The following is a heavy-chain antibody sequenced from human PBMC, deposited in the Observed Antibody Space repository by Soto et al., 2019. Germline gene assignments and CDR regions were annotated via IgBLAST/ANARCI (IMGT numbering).Heavy chain of an antibody. CDR1: GFTFSSYW. J-gene: IGHJ6*02. CDR2: IKQDGSEK. Sequence: PGGSLRLSCGASGFTFSSYWMSWVRQAPGKGLEWVANIKQDGSEKYYVDSVKGRFTISRDNAKNSLYLQMNSLRAEDTAVYYCARDLLYYYGSGSYSAGDRYYGMDVWGQGTKVTVYS. D-gene: IGHD3-10*01. CDR3: ARDLLYYYGSGSYSAGDRYYGMDV. V-gene: IGHV3-7*01.